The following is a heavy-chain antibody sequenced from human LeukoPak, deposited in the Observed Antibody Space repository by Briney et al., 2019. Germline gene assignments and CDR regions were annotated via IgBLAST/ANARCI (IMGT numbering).Heavy chain of an antibody. Sequence: PSETLSLTCAVSGASINNNYWTWVRQPPGKGLEWIGYIYSNGNTNYNPSLKGRVTMSIGTSKNQFSLQLPSVTAADTAVYYCASGTFDGPLYGTYWYFHVWGRGTLVTVSS. CDR3: ASGTFDGPLYGTYWYFHV. CDR2: IYSNGNT. CDR1: GASINNNY. D-gene: IGHD1-14*01. J-gene: IGHJ2*01. V-gene: IGHV4-59*01.